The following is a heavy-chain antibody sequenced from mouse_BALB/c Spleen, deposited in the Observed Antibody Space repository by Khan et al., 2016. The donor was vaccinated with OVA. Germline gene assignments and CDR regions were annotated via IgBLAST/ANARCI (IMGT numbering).Heavy chain of an antibody. CDR2: ISDLAYTI. CDR1: GFTFSDYG. J-gene: IGHJ3*01. CDR3: ARGGGAAPFAY. V-gene: IGHV5-15*02. Sequence: EVELVESGGGLVQPGGSRTLSCAASGFTFSDYGMAWVRQAPGKGPEWVAFISDLAYTIYYADTVTGRFTISRDNAKHTLYLEMSRLRSEDTAIYYCARGGGAAPFAYWGLGTLVTVSA.